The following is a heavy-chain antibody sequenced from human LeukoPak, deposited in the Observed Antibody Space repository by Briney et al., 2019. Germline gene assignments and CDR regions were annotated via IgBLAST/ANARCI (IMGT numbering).Heavy chain of an antibody. CDR3: ARLGFCTTSRCSAVGHRGH. D-gene: IGHD2-2*01. CDR1: GCTFSDYY. V-gene: IGHV3-23*01. CDR2: FTASSA. Sequence: GGSLCLSCTASGCTFSDYYRSWVRQAPGEGLEWVSTFTASSAYYADSVRGRFSISRDNSKNTLYLQPSSLRAEDTAVYYCARLGFCTTSRCSAVGHRGHWAQRALVTVSS. J-gene: IGHJ4*02.